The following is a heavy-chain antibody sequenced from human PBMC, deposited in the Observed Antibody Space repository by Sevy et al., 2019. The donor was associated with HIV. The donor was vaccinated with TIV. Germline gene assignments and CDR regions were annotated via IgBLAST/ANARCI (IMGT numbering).Heavy chain of an antibody. CDR3: ARGRRHSYGGCYFDY. J-gene: IGHJ4*02. D-gene: IGHD5-18*01. Sequence: SETLSLTCAVYGGSFSGYYWSWIRQPPGKGLEWIGEINHSGSTNYNPSLKSRVTISVDTSKNQFSLKLSSVTAADTAVYYCARGRRHSYGGCYFDYWGQGTLVTVSS. V-gene: IGHV4-34*01. CDR2: INHSGST. CDR1: GGSFSGYY.